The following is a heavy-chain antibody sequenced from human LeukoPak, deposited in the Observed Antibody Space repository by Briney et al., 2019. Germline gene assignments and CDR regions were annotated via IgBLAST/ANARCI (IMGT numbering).Heavy chain of an antibody. CDR2: ISSSSDYI. D-gene: IGHD2-2*01. CDR3: ARADQGPLDY. Sequence: GGSLRLSCAASGFTFSSYSLNWVRQAPGKGLEWVSSISSSSDYIYYADSVKGRFTISRDNARNTVYLHMNSLRAEDTAVFYCARADQGPLDYWGQGTLVTVSS. V-gene: IGHV3-21*01. J-gene: IGHJ4*02. CDR1: GFTFSSYS.